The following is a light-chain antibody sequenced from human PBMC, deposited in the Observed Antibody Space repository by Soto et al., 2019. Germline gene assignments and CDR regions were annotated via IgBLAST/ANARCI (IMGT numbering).Light chain of an antibody. Sequence: EIVLTQSPATLSLSPGERATISCRASQSVSNYLAWYQQKPGQAPRLLIYDASNRATGIPARFSASGSGTDFTLSISSLEPEDCAVYYCQQRSNWPHTFGQGTKLEIK. CDR2: DAS. J-gene: IGKJ2*01. CDR1: QSVSNY. V-gene: IGKV3-11*01. CDR3: QQRSNWPHT.